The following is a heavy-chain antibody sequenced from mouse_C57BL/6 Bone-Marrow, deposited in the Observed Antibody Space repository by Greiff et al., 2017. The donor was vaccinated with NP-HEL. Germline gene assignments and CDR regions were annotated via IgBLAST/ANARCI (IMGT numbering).Heavy chain of an antibody. CDR3: ARARCYYDYDYYAMDY. J-gene: IGHJ4*01. CDR1: GYTFTSYW. V-gene: IGHV1-55*01. D-gene: IGHD2-4*01. CDR2: IYPGSGST. Sequence: VKLQQPGAELVKPGASVKMSCKASGYTFTSYWITWVKQRPGQGLEWIGDIYPGSGSTNYNEKFKSKATLTVDTSSSTAYMQLSSLTSEDSAIYFCARARCYYDYDYYAMDYWGQGTSVTVSS.